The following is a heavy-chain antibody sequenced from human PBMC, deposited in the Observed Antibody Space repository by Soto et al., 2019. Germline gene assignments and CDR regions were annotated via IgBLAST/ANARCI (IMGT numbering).Heavy chain of an antibody. CDR2: INWNSGSI. Sequence: EVQLVESGGGLVQPGRSRRLSCAAFGFTFDDYAMHWVRQVPGKGLEWVSGINWNSGSIGYADSVKGRFAISRDNAKNPLHLQMNSLRAEDTAFYYCVKDESINWYSGYLRHWGQRTLVNVSS. V-gene: IGHV3-9*01. J-gene: IGHJ1*01. CDR3: VKDESINWYSGYLRH. CDR1: GFTFDDYA. D-gene: IGHD6-13*01.